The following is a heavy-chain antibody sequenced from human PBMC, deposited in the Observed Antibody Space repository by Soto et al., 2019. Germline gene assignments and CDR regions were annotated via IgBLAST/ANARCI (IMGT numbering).Heavy chain of an antibody. J-gene: IGHJ6*02. Sequence: QVQLQESGPGLVKPSQTLSLTCTVSGGSISSGGYYWSWIRQHPGKGLEWIGYIYYSGSTYYNPSLRSRVTXXVXTXXNQFSLKLSSVTAADTAVYYCARTNPTSSGYGMDVWGQGTTVTVSS. CDR1: GGSISSGGYY. V-gene: IGHV4-31*03. D-gene: IGHD3-22*01. CDR2: IYYSGST. CDR3: ARTNPTSSGYGMDV.